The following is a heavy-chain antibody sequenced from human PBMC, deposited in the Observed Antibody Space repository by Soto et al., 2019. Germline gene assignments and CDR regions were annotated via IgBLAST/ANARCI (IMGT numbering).Heavy chain of an antibody. Sequence: SETLSLTCTVSGGSISSSSYYWGWIRQPPGKGLEWIGSIYYSGSTYYNPSLKSRVTISVDTSKNQFSLRAEDMAVYYCAREGYCSSTSCYSFDYWGQGTPVTVSS. CDR2: IYYSGST. D-gene: IGHD2-2*01. CDR1: GGSISSSSYY. J-gene: IGHJ4*02. CDR3: AREGYCSSTSCYSFDY. V-gene: IGHV4-39*02.